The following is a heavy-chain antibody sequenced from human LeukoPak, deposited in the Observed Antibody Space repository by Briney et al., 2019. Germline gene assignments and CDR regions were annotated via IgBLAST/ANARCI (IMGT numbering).Heavy chain of an antibody. CDR1: GYTFTSYG. V-gene: IGHV1-18*01. J-gene: IGHJ6*03. CDR2: ISAYNGNT. D-gene: IGHD3-22*01. Sequence: ASVKVSCKASGYTFTSYGISWVRQAPGQGLEWMVWISAYNGNTNYAQKLQGRVTMTTDTSTSTAYMELRSLRSDDTAVYYCARVYYDSSGYYYFGYYYYYMDVWGKGTTVTVSS. CDR3: ARVYYDSSGYYYFGYYYYYMDV.